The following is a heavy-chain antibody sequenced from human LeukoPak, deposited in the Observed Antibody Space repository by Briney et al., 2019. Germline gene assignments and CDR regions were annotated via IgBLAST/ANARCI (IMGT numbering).Heavy chain of an antibody. CDR2: TFYTGRT. V-gene: IGHV4-39*01. CDR3: ARRRHNFDFYNV. J-gene: IGHJ3*01. CDR1: GDSIISNIYW. D-gene: IGHD3/OR15-3a*01. Sequence: RSSATLSLTCTVSGDSIISNIYWWAWVRLPPGKGLEWIGATFYTGRTFYNPSLKSRVTISVDTSKNQFSLDLNSATAADTADYYCARRRHNFDFYNVWGQGTRVLVSS.